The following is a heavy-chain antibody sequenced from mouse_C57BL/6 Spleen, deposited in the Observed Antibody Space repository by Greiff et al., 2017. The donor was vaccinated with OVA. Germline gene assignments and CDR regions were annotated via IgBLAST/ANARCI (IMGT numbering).Heavy chain of an antibody. CDR3: ARGTTVVARYFDV. D-gene: IGHD1-1*01. CDR2: INPGSGGT. J-gene: IGHJ1*03. CDR1: GYAFTNYL. Sequence: VKLQESGAELVRPGTSVKVSCKASGYAFTNYLIEWVKQRPGQGLEWIGVINPGSGGTNYNEKFKGKATLTADKSSSTAYMQLSSLTSEDSAVYFCARGTTVVARYFDVWGTGTTVTVSS. V-gene: IGHV1-54*01.